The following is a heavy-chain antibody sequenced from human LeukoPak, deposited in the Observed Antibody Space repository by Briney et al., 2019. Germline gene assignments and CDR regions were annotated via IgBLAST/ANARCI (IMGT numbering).Heavy chain of an antibody. CDR2: IYYSGST. J-gene: IGHJ5*02. CDR1: GGSISSYY. Sequence: SETLSLTCTVSGGSISSYYWSWIRQPPGKGLEWIGYIYYSGSTNYNPSLKSRVTISVDTSKNQFSLKLSSVTAADTAVYYCARQAGRYCSSTGCYTGGPWGQGTLVTVSS. V-gene: IGHV4-59*01. CDR3: ARQAGRYCSSTGCYTGGP. D-gene: IGHD2-2*02.